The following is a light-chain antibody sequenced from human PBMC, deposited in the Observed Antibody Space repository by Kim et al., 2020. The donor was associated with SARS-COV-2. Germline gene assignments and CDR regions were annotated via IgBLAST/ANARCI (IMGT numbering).Light chain of an antibody. CDR2: GKN. J-gene: IGLJ2*01. V-gene: IGLV3-19*01. CDR3: NSRDSNDNVV. CDR1: SLRSYY. Sequence: SSELTQDPAVSVALGQTVSITCQGASLRSYYATWYQQKPGQAPILVIYGKNNRPSGIPDRFSGSSSGNTASLTNTGTQAGDEADYYCNSRDSNDNVVFGGGTQLTVL.